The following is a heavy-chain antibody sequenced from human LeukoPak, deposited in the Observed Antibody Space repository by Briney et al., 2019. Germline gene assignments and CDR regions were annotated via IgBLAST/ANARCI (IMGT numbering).Heavy chain of an antibody. CDR3: ARDPSSYYYDSSGQLNWFDP. V-gene: IGHV3-21*01. D-gene: IGHD3-22*01. Sequence: PGGSLRLSCAASGFTFSSYSMNWVRQAPGKGLEWVSSISSSSSYIYYADSVKGRFTISRDNAKNSLYLQMNSLRAEDTAVYYCARDPSSYYYDSSGQLNWFDPWGQGTLVTVCS. J-gene: IGHJ5*02. CDR1: GFTFSSYS. CDR2: ISSSSSYI.